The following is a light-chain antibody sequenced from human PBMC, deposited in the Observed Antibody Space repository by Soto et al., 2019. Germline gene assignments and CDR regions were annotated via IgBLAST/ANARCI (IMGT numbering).Light chain of an antibody. CDR1: SSDVGGYNY. Sequence: QSALTQPASVSGSPGQSITISCTGTSSDVGGYNYVSWYQQHPGKAPKLMIYEVSNRPSGVSNRFSGSKSGNTASLTISGLQAEEEADYDCSSYTSSSPLVVFGGGTKLTVL. CDR3: SSYTSSSPLVV. V-gene: IGLV2-14*01. J-gene: IGLJ2*01. CDR2: EVS.